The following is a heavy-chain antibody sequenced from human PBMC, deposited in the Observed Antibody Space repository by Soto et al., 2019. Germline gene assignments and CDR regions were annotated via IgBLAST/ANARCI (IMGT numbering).Heavy chain of an antibody. CDR3: ARDGYGGNPSWWYFDF. J-gene: IGHJ2*01. CDR1: GGTFSSYA. Sequence: QVQLVQSGAEVKKPGSSVKVSCKASGGTFSSYAISWVRQAPGQGLEWMGGIIPIFGTANYAQKFQGRVTITADESTSTAYMELSSLRSEDTAVYYCARDGYGGNPSWWYFDFWGRGTLVTVSS. CDR2: IIPIFGTA. D-gene: IGHD2-15*01. V-gene: IGHV1-69*01.